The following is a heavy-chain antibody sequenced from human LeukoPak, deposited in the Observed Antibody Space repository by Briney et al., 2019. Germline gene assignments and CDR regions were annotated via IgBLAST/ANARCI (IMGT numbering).Heavy chain of an antibody. J-gene: IGHJ4*02. CDR2: IYYSGST. V-gene: IGHV4-59*08. CDR3: ARHTWSPGGGWYPSLDY. D-gene: IGHD6-19*01. Sequence: MSSETLSLTCTVSGGSISSYYWSWIRQPPGKGLEWIGYIYYSGSTNYNPSLKSRVTISVDTSKNQFSLKLSSVTAADRAVYYCARHTWSPGGGWYPSLDYWGQGTLVTVSS. CDR1: GGSISSYY.